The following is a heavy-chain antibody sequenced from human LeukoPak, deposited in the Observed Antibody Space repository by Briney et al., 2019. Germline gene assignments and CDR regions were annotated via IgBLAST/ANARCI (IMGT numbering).Heavy chain of an antibody. D-gene: IGHD1-26*01. J-gene: IGHJ3*02. CDR1: GFTFSSYA. CDR2: ISYDGSNK. CDR3: ARPQWELGIGAFDI. Sequence: PGRSLRLSCAVSGFTFSSYAMHWVRQAPGKGLEGVAVISYDGSNKYYADSVKGRFTISRDNSKNTLYLQMNSLRAEDTAVYYCARPQWELGIGAFDIWGQGTMVTVSS. V-gene: IGHV3-30-3*01.